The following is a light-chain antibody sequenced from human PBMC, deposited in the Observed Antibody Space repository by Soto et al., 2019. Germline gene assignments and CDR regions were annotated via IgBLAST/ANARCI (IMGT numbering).Light chain of an antibody. Sequence: QSALTQPPSASGPPGQSVTISCTGTSSDVGGYHFVSWYQQHPGKAPKLLMYEVYKRSSGVPDRFSGSKSGNTASLTVSGLQAEDEADYHCSSYAGTKNFVVFGGGTKLTVL. CDR1: SSDVGGYHF. CDR2: EVY. J-gene: IGLJ2*01. CDR3: SSYAGTKNFVV. V-gene: IGLV2-8*01.